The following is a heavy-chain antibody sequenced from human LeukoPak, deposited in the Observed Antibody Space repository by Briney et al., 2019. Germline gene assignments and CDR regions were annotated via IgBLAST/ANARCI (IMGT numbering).Heavy chain of an antibody. CDR3: AKDRVTMVRGAVNYMDV. J-gene: IGHJ6*03. V-gene: IGHV3-30*02. Sequence: GGSLRLSCAASGFTFSTYGRHWVRQAPGKGLEWGAFIRYDGRNKYYADSVKGRFTISRDNSKNTLYLQMNSLRAEDTAVYYCAKDRVTMVRGAVNYMDVWGKGTTVTISS. D-gene: IGHD3-10*01. CDR1: GFTFSTYG. CDR2: IRYDGRNK.